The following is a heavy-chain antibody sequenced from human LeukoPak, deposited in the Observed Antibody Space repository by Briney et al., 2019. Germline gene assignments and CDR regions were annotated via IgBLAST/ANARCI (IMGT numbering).Heavy chain of an antibody. J-gene: IGHJ4*02. CDR1: GFTFSSYS. V-gene: IGHV3-21*01. Sequence: GGSLRLSCAASGFTFSSYSMNWVRQAPGKGLEWVSSISSSSSYIYYADSVKGRFTISRDNSKNTLYLQMNSLRAEDTAVYYCARDGSGTLDYWGQGTLVTVSS. D-gene: IGHD3-10*01. CDR3: ARDGSGTLDY. CDR2: ISSSSSYI.